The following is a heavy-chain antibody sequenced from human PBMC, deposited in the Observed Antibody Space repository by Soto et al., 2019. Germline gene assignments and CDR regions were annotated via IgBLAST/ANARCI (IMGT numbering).Heavy chain of an antibody. Sequence: SVKVSCKASGGTFSSYAISWVRQAPGQGLEWMGGIIPIFGTANYAQKFQGRVTITADESTSTAYMELSSLRSEDTAVYYCARDERLGVAIHDDYYYGMDVWGQGTTVTVSS. CDR3: ARDERLGVAIHDDYYYGMDV. J-gene: IGHJ6*02. CDR2: IIPIFGTA. V-gene: IGHV1-69*13. D-gene: IGHD3-3*01. CDR1: GGTFSSYA.